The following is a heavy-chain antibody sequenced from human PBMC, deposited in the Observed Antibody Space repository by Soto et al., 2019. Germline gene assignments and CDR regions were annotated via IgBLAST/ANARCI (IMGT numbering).Heavy chain of an antibody. CDR2: LYNSETT. J-gene: IGHJ5*02. CDR1: GFTFSNYN. CDR3: ARDKTQGAGWFDP. Sequence: GGSLRLSCVASGFTFSNYNMNWVRQAPGKGLEWVSVLYNSETTYYAESVKGRFTISRDTVKNTVYLEMNNLRVDDTAVYYCARDKTQGAGWFDPWGRGTLVTVSS. V-gene: IGHV3-53*01.